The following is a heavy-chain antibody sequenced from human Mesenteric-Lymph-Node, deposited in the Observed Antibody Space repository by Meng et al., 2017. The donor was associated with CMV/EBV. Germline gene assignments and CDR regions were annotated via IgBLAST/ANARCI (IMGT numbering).Heavy chain of an antibody. J-gene: IGHJ4*02. CDR3: ARVGGYSYGYAFDY. CDR1: GVSISSSNL. V-gene: IGHV4-4*02. CDR2: ISHRGST. Sequence: VSGVSISSSNLWSWVRQPPGKGLEWIGKISHRGSTNYNPSLQSRVTISVDKSKNQFSLKLSSVTAADTAVYYCARVGGYSYGYAFDYWGQGTLVTVSS. D-gene: IGHD5-18*01.